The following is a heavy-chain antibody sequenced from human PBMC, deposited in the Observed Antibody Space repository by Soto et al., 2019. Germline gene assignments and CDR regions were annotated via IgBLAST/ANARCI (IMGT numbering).Heavy chain of an antibody. CDR3: ARLRRSVPDAFDI. CDR2: ISAYNGNT. D-gene: IGHD2-2*01. J-gene: IGHJ3*02. Sequence: GASVKVSCKDSGYTFTSCGISWVRQAPGQGLEWMGWISAYNGNTNYAQKLQGRVTMTTDTSTSTAYMELKSLRSDDTAVYYCARLRRSVPDAFDIWCQGTMVTVSS. CDR1: GYTFTSCG. V-gene: IGHV1-18*01.